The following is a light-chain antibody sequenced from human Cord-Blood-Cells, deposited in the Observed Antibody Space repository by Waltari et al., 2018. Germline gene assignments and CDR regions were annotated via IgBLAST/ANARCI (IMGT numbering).Light chain of an antibody. CDR3: QQYYSTPT. Sequence: DIVMTQSPDSLAVSLGERATINCKSSQSGLYSSNNKNYLAWYQQKPGQPPKLRIYWASTRESGVPDRFSGSGSGTEFTLTISSLQAEDVAVYYCQQYYSTPTFGQGTKVEIK. CDR2: WAS. J-gene: IGKJ1*01. CDR1: QSGLYSSNNKNY. V-gene: IGKV4-1*01.